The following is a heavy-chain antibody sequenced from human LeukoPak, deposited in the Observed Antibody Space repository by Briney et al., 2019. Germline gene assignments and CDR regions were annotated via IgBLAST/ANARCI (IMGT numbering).Heavy chain of an antibody. J-gene: IGHJ6*02. CDR1: GFTFRSYS. D-gene: IGHD3-3*01. V-gene: IGHV3-21*01. Sequence: GGPLRLSCAASGFTFRSYSMNWVRQAPGKGLEWVSSIGSSSTYIYYADSVKGRFIISRDNAKNSLYLQMNSLRAEDTAVYYCARPHPRTVFGVFSYYYGMDVWGQGTTVTVSS. CDR3: ARPHPRTVFGVFSYYYGMDV. CDR2: IGSSSTYI.